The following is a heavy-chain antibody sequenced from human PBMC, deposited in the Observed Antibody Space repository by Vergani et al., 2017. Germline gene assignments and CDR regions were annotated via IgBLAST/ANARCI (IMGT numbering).Heavy chain of an antibody. CDR1: GYTFTSYG. V-gene: IGHV1-18*04. CDR2: ISAYNGKT. D-gene: IGHD3-10*01. Sequence: QVQLVQSGAEVKKPGASVKVSCKASGYTFTSYGISWVRQAPGQGLEWMGWISAYNGKTNYAQKLQGRVTMTTETSTSTAYMELRSLRSDDTAVYYCAGVWSASDVLLWFGELSSYFDYWGQGTLVTVSS. J-gene: IGHJ4*02. CDR3: AGVWSASDVLLWFGELSSYFDY.